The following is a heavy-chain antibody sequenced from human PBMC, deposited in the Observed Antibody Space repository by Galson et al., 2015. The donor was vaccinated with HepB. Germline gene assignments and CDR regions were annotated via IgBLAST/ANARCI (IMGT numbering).Heavy chain of an antibody. CDR1: GFTVSSNY. J-gene: IGHJ1*01. Sequence: SLRLSCAASGFTVSSNYMSWVRQAPGKGLEWVSAISGSGGSTYYADSVKGRFTISRDNSRNTLYLQMNSLRAEDTAVYYCAKASQKLQYQLLLRSAEYFQHWGQGTLVTVSS. CDR2: ISGSGGST. V-gene: IGHV3-23*01. D-gene: IGHD2-2*01. CDR3: AKASQKLQYQLLLRSAEYFQH.